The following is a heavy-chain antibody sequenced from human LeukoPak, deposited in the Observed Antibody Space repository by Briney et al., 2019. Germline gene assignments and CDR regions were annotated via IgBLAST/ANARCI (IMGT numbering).Heavy chain of an antibody. CDR2: ISTGSAVI. Sequence: GGSLRLSCAASGLTFSTFSMSWVRQAPGRGLEWVSYISTGSAVIYYADSVRGRFTISRDDARNSVSLQMNSLRADDTAVYYCARDVGYCSGGSCYRWFASWGQGTLVTVSS. V-gene: IGHV3-48*01. CDR1: GLTFSTFS. D-gene: IGHD2-15*01. J-gene: IGHJ5*01. CDR3: ARDVGYCSGGSCYRWFAS.